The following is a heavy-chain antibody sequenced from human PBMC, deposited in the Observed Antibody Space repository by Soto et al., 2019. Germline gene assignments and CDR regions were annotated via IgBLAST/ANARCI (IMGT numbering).Heavy chain of an antibody. CDR2: ISYSGAT. V-gene: IGHV4-59*08. Sequence: WGTLSLDCSIRSTSISGLHRSWIPQRPGKGLECLGYISYSGATNYNPSLKSRVTMSIDTSKNQFSLQLNSVTAADTAVYYCARGFAIDWYTYYFDYWGQGPLVTVS. J-gene: IGHJ4*02. CDR1: STSISGLH. CDR3: ARGFAIDWYTYYFDY. D-gene: IGHD3-9*01.